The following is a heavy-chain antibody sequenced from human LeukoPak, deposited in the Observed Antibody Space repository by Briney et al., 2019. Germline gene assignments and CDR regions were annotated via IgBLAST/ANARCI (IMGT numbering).Heavy chain of an antibody. V-gene: IGHV1-46*01. CDR2: INPSGGST. CDR3: ARNLGVATHLDY. D-gene: IGHD5-12*01. J-gene: IGHJ4*02. Sequence: ASVTVSFKASGYTFTSYYLHWVRQAPGQGLEWMGIINPSGGSTSYAQKFQGRVTMTRDKSTSTVYMEMSSLRSEDTAVYYCARNLGVATHLDYWGQGTLVTVSS. CDR1: GYTFTSYY.